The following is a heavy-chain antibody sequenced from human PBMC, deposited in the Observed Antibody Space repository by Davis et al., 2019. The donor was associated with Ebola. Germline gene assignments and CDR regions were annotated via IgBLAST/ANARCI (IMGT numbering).Heavy chain of an antibody. CDR3: ARGRLWFGYGSFHYYYGMDV. D-gene: IGHD3-10*01. V-gene: IGHV4-34*01. CDR2: INHSGST. CDR1: GGSFSGYY. Sequence: PSETLSLTCAVYGGSFSGYYWSWIRQPPGKGLEWIGEINHSGSTNYNPSLKSRVTISVDTSKNQFSLKLSSVTAADTAVYYCARGRLWFGYGSFHYYYGMDVWGQGTTVTVSS. J-gene: IGHJ6*02.